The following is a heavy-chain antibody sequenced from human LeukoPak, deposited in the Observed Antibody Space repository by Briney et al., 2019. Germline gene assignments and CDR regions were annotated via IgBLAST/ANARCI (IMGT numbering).Heavy chain of an antibody. CDR1: GGSFSGYY. CDR3: AAWGYYDFWSGYSPFFDY. Sequence: SETLSLTCAVYGGSFSGYYWSWILQPPGKGLEWIGEINHSGSTNYNPSLKSRVTISVDTSKNQFSLKLSSVTAADTAVYYCAAWGYYDFWSGYSPFFDYWGQGTLVTVSS. V-gene: IGHV4-34*01. D-gene: IGHD3-3*01. CDR2: INHSGST. J-gene: IGHJ4*02.